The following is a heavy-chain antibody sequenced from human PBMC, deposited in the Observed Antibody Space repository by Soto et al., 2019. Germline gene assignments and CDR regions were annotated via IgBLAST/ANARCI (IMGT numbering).Heavy chain of an antibody. CDR2: ISYDGSNK. Sequence: PGGSLRLSCAASGFTFSSYAMHWVRQAPGKGLEWVAVISYDGSNKYYADSVKGRFTISRDNSKNTLYLQMNSLRAEDTAVYYCAREGYYDSSGWFDYWGQGTLVTVSS. CDR3: AREGYYDSSGWFDY. D-gene: IGHD3-22*01. J-gene: IGHJ4*02. CDR1: GFTFSSYA. V-gene: IGHV3-30-3*01.